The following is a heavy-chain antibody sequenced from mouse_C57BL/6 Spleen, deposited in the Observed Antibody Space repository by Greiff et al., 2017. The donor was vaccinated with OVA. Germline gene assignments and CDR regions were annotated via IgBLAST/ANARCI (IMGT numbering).Heavy chain of an antibody. D-gene: IGHD2-3*01. V-gene: IGHV1-22*01. CDR3: ARGVGLLPWYFDV. J-gene: IGHJ1*03. CDR1: GYTFTDYN. CDR2: INPNNGGT. Sequence: VQLQQSGPELVKPGASVKMSCKASGYTFTDYNMHWVKQSHGKSLEWIGYINPNNGGTSYNQKFKGKATLTVNKSSSTAYMELRSLTSEDSAVYYCARGVGLLPWYFDVWGTGTTVTVSS.